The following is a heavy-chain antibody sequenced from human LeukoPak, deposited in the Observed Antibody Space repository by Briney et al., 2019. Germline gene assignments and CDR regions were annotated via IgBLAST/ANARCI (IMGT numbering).Heavy chain of an antibody. CDR3: ASLIAARPPP. Sequence: ASVKVSCKASGGTFSSYAISWVRQAPGQGLEWMGRIITILGIANYAQKFQGRVTITADKSTSTAYMELSSLRSEDTAVYYCASLIAARPPPWGQGTLVTVSS. J-gene: IGHJ4*02. V-gene: IGHV1-69*04. CDR2: IITILGIA. D-gene: IGHD6-6*01. CDR1: GGTFSSYA.